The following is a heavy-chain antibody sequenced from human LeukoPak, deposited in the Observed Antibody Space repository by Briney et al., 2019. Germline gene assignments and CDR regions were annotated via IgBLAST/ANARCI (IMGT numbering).Heavy chain of an antibody. CDR1: GGSISSYY. CDR2: IYYSGST. J-gene: IGHJ4*02. Sequence: PSETLSLTCTVSGGSISSYYWSWIRQPPGKGLEWIGYIYYSGSTNCNPSLKSRVTISVDTSKNQFSLKLSSVTAADTAVYYCARARYPYYYGSGSLGYWGQGTLVTVSS. V-gene: IGHV4-59*01. D-gene: IGHD3-10*01. CDR3: ARARYPYYYGSGSLGY.